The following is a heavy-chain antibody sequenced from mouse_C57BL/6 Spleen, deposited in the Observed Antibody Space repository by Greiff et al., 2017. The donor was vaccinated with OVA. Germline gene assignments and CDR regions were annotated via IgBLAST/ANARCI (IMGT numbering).Heavy chain of an antibody. CDR1: GYTFTSYW. CDR3: ARLQTALDY. J-gene: IGHJ2*01. CDR2: IDPSDSYT. D-gene: IGHD3-2*01. V-gene: IGHV1-50*01. Sequence: QVQLQQPGAELVKPGASVKLSCKASGYTFTSYWMKWVKQRPGQGLEWIGEIDPSDSYTTSNQKFKGKATLTVDTSSSTAYMQLSSLTSDDSAVYYCARLQTALDYWGQGTTLTVSS.